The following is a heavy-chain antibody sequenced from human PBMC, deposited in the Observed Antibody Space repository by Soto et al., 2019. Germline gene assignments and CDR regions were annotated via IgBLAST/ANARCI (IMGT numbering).Heavy chain of an antibody. J-gene: IGHJ4*02. CDR2: VYNSGST. D-gene: IGHD6-13*01. CDR3: ARYRREAVAGYTLDN. CDR1: GDSISSGYH. V-gene: IGHV4-59*01. Sequence: KPSETLSLTCAVSGDSISSGYHWTWIRQPPGKGLEWIGYVYNSGSTNYNPSLKSRVTISEDTSKSQFSLKVNSMTAADTAVYYCARYRREAVAGYTLDNWGQGILVTVSS.